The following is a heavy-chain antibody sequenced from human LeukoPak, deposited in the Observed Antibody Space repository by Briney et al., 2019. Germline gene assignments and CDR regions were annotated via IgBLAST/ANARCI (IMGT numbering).Heavy chain of an antibody. CDR2: ISAYNGNT. Sequence: ASVKVSCKASGYTFTSYGISWVRQAPGQGLEWMGWISAYNGNTNYAQKLQGRVTMTTDTSTSTAYMELRSLRSDDTAVYYCASSTYYDILTGGVYYYGMDVWGQGTTVTVSS. CDR3: ASSTYYDILTGGVYYYGMDV. D-gene: IGHD3-9*01. J-gene: IGHJ6*02. V-gene: IGHV1-18*01. CDR1: GYTFTSYG.